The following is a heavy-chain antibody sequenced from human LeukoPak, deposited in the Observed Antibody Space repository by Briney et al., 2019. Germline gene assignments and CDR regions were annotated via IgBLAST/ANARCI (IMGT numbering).Heavy chain of an antibody. V-gene: IGHV3-53*01. J-gene: IGHJ6*02. CDR1: GFTVSSNY. Sequence: GGSLRLSCAASGFTVSSNYMSWVRQAPGKGLEWVSVIYSGGSTYYADSVKGRFTISRDNSKNTLYLQMNSLRAEDTAVYYCAAIGWEYSTSPLPMDVWGRGTTVTVSS. CDR3: AAIGWEYSTSPLPMDV. D-gene: IGHD6-6*01. CDR2: IYSGGST.